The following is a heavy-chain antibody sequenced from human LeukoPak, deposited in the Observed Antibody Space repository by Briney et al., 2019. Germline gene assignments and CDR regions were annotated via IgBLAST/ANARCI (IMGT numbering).Heavy chain of an antibody. J-gene: IGHJ5*01. CDR1: GFAFSDYY. CDR3: ARVSSSSTNWFDS. V-gene: IGHV3-11*06. D-gene: IGHD6-19*01. CDR2: ISSGSSYT. Sequence: GGSLRLSCAASGFAFSDYYMTWIRQAPGKGLEWVSYISSGSSYTNQGDAVKGRFTISRDNAKNSLYLQMNSLRVEDTAVYYCARVSSSSTNWFDSWGQGTLVTVSS.